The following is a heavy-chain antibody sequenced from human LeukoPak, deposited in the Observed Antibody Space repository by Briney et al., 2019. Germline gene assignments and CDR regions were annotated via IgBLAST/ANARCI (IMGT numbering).Heavy chain of an antibody. CDR1: GFTFSSHR. V-gene: IGHV3-7*01. CDR2: IKEDGSEK. J-gene: IGHJ4*02. Sequence: GGSLRLSCAASGFTFSSHRVSWVRQTPGKGLEWVAHIKEDGSEKYYVDSVKGRFTISRDNAKNSLYLQVNSLRSEDTAVYYCARDEVTYWGQGILVTVSS. CDR3: ARDEVTY.